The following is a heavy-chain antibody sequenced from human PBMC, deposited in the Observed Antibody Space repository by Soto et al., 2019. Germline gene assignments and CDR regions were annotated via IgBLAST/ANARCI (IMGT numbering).Heavy chain of an antibody. CDR1: GGSFSGYY. CDR2: INHSGST. J-gene: IGHJ4*02. D-gene: IGHD3-22*01. CDR3: ARGRRRSYYYDSSGLVDY. V-gene: IGHV4-34*01. Sequence: ETLSRTGAVYGGSFSGYYWSWIRQPPGKGLEWIGEINHSGSTNYNPSLKSRVTISVDTSKNQFSLKLSSVTDADTAVYYCARGRRRSYYYDSSGLVDYWGQGTPVTVYS.